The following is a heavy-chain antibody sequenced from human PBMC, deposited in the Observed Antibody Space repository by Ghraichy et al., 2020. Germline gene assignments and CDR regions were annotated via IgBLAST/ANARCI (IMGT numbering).Heavy chain of an antibody. CDR3: ARVVAVAGIDY. CDR1: GFTFSSYS. V-gene: IGHV3-21*01. J-gene: IGHJ4*02. Sequence: LSLTCAASGFTFSSYSMNWVRQAPGKGLEWVSSISSSSSYIYYADSVKGRFTISRDNAKNSLYLQMNSLRAEDTAVYYCARVVAVAGIDYWGQGTLVTVSS. CDR2: ISSSSSYI. D-gene: IGHD6-19*01.